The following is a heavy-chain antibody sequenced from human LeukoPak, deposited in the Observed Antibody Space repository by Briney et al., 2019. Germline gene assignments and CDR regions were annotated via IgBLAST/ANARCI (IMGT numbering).Heavy chain of an antibody. CDR2: INPNSGGT. V-gene: IGHV1-2*02. J-gene: IGHJ5*02. Sequence: GASVKVSCKASGYTFTGYYMHWVRQAPGQGLEWMGWINPNSGGTNYARKFQGRVTMTRDTSISTAYMELSRLRSDDTAVYYCARVTVPSASWFDPWGQGTLVTVSS. CDR3: ARVTVPSASWFDP. CDR1: GYTFTGYY. D-gene: IGHD4-11*01.